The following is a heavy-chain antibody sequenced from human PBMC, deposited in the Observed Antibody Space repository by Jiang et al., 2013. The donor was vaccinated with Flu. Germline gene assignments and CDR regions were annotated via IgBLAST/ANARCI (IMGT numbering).Heavy chain of an antibody. CDR2: IIPILGIA. V-gene: IGHV1-69*04. J-gene: IGHJ4*02. CDR1: GGTFSSYT. CDR3: AREVTYYYDSSGFGPLDY. Sequence: GAEVKKPGSSVKVSCKASGGTFSSYTISWVRQAPGQGLEWMGRIIPILGIANYAQKFQGRVTITADKSTSTAYMELSSLRSEDTAVYYCAREVTYYYDSSGFGPLDYWGQGTLVTVSS. D-gene: IGHD3-22*01.